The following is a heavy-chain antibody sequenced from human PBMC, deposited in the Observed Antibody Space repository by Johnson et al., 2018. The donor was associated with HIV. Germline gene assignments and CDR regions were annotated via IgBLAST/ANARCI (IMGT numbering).Heavy chain of an antibody. CDR2: IYSDGST. J-gene: IGHJ3*02. D-gene: IGHD2-8*01. Sequence: LVESGGGVVQPGRSLRLSCAASGFTFSTYDMHWVRQAPGKGLEWVSIIYSDGSTYFADSVKGRFPISRDNSKNTLFLQMNSLRVEDTAVYYCARLKNGAFDIWGQGTMVTVSS. CDR1: GFTFSTYD. V-gene: IGHV3-NL1*01. CDR3: ARLKNGAFDI.